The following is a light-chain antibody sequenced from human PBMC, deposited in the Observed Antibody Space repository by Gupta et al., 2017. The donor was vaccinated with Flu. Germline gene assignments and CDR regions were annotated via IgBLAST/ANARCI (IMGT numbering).Light chain of an antibody. CDR1: QTVIGDA. Sequence: TRSCLVTQTVIGDALASYQYKRGQDPSLLIYAASHRASGVPERFCGTGSGTYFSLTISGLEPEDFAVYYCQLSGTSPSFILFGPGTTVD. CDR2: AAS. J-gene: IGKJ3*01. V-gene: IGKV3-20*01. CDR3: QLSGTSPSFIL.